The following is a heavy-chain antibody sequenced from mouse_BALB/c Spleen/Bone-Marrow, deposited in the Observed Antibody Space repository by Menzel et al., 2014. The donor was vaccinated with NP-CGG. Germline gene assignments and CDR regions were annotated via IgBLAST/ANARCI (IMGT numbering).Heavy chain of an antibody. Sequence: VQLKESGPELVKPGASVKISCKASGCSFTGYFMNWVMQSHGKSLEWIGRINPYNGDTFYNQKFKGKATLTVDKSSSTAHMELRSLASEDSAVYYCARSGYYGSSYFDYWGQGTTLTVSS. CDR2: INPYNGDT. CDR1: GCSFTGYF. D-gene: IGHD1-1*01. CDR3: ARSGYYGSSYFDY. J-gene: IGHJ2*01. V-gene: IGHV1-20*02.